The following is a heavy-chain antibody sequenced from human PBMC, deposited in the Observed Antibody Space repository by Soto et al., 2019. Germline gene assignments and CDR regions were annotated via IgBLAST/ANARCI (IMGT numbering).Heavy chain of an antibody. J-gene: IGHJ6*02. V-gene: IGHV3-33*06. Sequence: GGSLRLSCAASGFTFSSYGMHWVRQAPGKGLEWVAVIWYDGSNKYYADSVKGRFTISRDNSKNTLYLQMNSLRAEDTAVYYCAKDRECPTPSYMDVWGQGTTVTVSS. CDR1: GFTFSSYG. D-gene: IGHD3-10*01. CDR2: IWYDGSNK. CDR3: AKDRECPTPSYMDV.